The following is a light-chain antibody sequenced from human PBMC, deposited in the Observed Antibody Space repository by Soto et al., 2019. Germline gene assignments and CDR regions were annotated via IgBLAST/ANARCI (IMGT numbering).Light chain of an antibody. Sequence: DIQMTQSPSSLSASVGDRVTITCRSSQNIMKYLHWYRQQPGKAPKVLFSSTSTLQSEVPSRFSGSGSGTDFTLSINGLQPEDFRTYYCQQAFDVPRTFGQGTKVDIK. CDR1: QNIMKY. V-gene: IGKV1-39*01. CDR2: STS. J-gene: IGKJ1*01. CDR3: QQAFDVPRT.